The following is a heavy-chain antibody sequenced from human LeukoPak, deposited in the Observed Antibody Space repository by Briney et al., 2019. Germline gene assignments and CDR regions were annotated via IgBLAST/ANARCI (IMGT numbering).Heavy chain of an antibody. V-gene: IGHV1-18*01. CDR3: ARSLMSRGYHLSFDY. D-gene: IGHD3-22*01. J-gene: IGHJ4*02. Sequence: ASVKVSCKASGYTFTSYGLSWVRQAPGQGLEWMGWISAYNGNTNYAQIFQSRVTMTTDTSTSTAHMKLRSLRVDDTAVYYCARSLMSRGYHLSFDYWGQGTLVTVSS. CDR2: ISAYNGNT. CDR1: GYTFTSYG.